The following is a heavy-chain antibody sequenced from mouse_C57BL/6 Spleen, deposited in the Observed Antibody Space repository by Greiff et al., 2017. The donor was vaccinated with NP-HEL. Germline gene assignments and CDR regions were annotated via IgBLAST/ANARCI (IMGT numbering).Heavy chain of an antibody. CDR1: GFTFTDYY. D-gene: IGHD2-2*01. V-gene: IGHV7-3*01. J-gene: IGHJ1*03. Sequence: EVQGVESGGGLVQPGGSLSLSCAASGFTFTDYYMSWVRQPPGKALEWLGFIRNKANGYTTEYSASVKGRFTISRDNSQSILYLQMNALRAEDSATYYGARSEGYYRYFDVWGTGTTVTVSS. CDR2: IRNKANGYTT. CDR3: ARSEGYYRYFDV.